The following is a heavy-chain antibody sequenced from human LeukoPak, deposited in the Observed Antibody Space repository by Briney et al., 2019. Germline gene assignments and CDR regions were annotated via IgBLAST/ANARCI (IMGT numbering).Heavy chain of an antibody. J-gene: IGHJ6*03. CDR2: ILPVFGTP. D-gene: IGHD1-7*01. CDR1: GYTFTSYG. Sequence: ASVKVSCKASGYTFTSYGISWVRQAPGQGLEWMGGILPVFGTPNYAQKFQGRVTITADESTSTAYMELSSLRSEDTAVYFCARGLLSGTRYYYYSYMDVWGTGTTVTVSS. V-gene: IGHV1-69*13. CDR3: ARGLLSGTRYYYYSYMDV.